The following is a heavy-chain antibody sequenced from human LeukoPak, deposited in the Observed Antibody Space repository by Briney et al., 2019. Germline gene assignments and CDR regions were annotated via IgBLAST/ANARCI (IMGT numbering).Heavy chain of an antibody. D-gene: IGHD1-1*01. J-gene: IGHJ6*02. CDR2: IYSGGNT. CDR3: ARDSETETGWYYYGMDV. Sequence: GGSLRLSCAASGLTVSRNYMNWARHAPGKGLEWVSDIYSGGNTYYADSVKGRFTITRDNSKNTVYLQMNSLRAEDTAVYYCARDSETETGWYYYGMDVWGQGTTVTVSS. CDR1: GLTVSRNY. V-gene: IGHV3-53*01.